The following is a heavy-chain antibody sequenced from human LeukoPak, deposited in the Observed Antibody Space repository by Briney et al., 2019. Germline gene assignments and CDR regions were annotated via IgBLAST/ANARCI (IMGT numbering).Heavy chain of an antibody. CDR2: ISGSGGST. D-gene: IGHD3-22*01. Sequence: QPGGSLRLSCAASGFTFSSYAMSWVREAPGKGLEWVSAISGSGGSTYYADSVKGRFTISRDNSKNTLYLQMNSLRAEDAAVYHGSKQDPLYYYDSSWYLKGGDYFDYCGQGTLVTCSS. J-gene: IGHJ4*02. CDR1: GFTFSSYA. CDR3: SKQDPLYYYDSSWYLKGGDYFDY. V-gene: IGHV3-23*01.